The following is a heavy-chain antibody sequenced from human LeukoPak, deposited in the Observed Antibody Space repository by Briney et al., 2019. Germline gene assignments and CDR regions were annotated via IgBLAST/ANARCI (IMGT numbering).Heavy chain of an antibody. CDR3: ARACSNYDILTGYYTPSDAFDI. D-gene: IGHD3-9*01. Sequence: SETLSLTCTVSGGSISSYYWSWIRQPAGKGLEWIGRIYTSGSTNYNPSLKSRVTMSVDTSKNQFSLKLSSVPAADTAVYYCARACSNYDILTGYYTPSDAFDIWGQGTMVTVSS. J-gene: IGHJ3*02. CDR2: IYTSGST. V-gene: IGHV4-4*07. CDR1: GGSISSYY.